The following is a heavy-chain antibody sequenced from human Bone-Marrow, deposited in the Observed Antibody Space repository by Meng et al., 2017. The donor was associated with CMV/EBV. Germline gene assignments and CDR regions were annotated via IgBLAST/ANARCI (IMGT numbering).Heavy chain of an antibody. D-gene: IGHD2-2*01. J-gene: IGHJ2*01. CDR1: GGSISSGDYY. CDR2: IYYSGST. V-gene: IGHV4-30-4*08. Sequence: SETLSLTCTVSGGSISSGDYYWSWIRQPPGKGLEWIGYIYYSGSTYYNPSLKSRVTISVDTSKNQFSLKLSSVTAADTAVYYCARTPGIVLVGRYFDLWGRGTLVTVSS. CDR3: ARTPGIVLVGRYFDL.